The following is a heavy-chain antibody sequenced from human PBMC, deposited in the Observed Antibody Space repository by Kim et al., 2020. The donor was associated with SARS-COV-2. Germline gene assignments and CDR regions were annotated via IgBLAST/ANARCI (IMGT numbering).Heavy chain of an antibody. CDR2: IYYRGNT. CDR1: GGSISSSTYF. Sequence: SETLSLTCTVSGGSISSSTYFWGWIRQPPGKGLEWIGSIYYRGNTYSSASLESRVTISVDTSKNQFSLRLSSVTAADTAVYYCARHPPVAGTRGLYYFDYWGQGTLVAVSS. V-gene: IGHV4-39*01. D-gene: IGHD6-13*01. CDR3: ARHPPVAGTRGLYYFDY. J-gene: IGHJ4*02.